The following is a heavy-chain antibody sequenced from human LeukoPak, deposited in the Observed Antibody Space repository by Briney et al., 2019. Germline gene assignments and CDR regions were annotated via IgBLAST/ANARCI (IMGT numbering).Heavy chain of an antibody. J-gene: IGHJ4*02. CDR1: RGSFSGYY. CDR3: ASLGDSSGYYPY. Sequence: SETLSLTCAVYRGSFSGYYWSWIRQPPGKGLEWIGEINHSGSTNYNPSLKSRVTISVDTSKTQFSLKLSSVTAADTAVYYCASLGDSSGYYPYWGQGTLVTVSS. CDR2: INHSGST. V-gene: IGHV4-34*01. D-gene: IGHD3-22*01.